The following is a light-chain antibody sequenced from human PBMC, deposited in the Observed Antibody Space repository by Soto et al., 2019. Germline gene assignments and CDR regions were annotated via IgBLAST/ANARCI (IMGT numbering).Light chain of an antibody. CDR1: SSDVGGYNY. Sequence: QSALTQPASVSGSPGQSITISCTGTSSDVGGYNYVSWYQQHPGKAPKFMIYDVSNRPSGVSNRFSGSKSGNTASLTISELQADDEADYYCRSYTSSNTLVFGNGTKLTVL. CDR3: RSYTSSNTLV. V-gene: IGLV2-14*01. CDR2: DVS. J-gene: IGLJ1*01.